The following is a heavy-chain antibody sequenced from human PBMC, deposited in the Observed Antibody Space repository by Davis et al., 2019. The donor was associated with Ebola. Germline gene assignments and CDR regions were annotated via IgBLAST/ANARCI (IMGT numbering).Heavy chain of an antibody. D-gene: IGHD3-16*01. CDR3: ATASYDWLGNRYYGMDV. CDR2: IMPIVNLT. Sequence: AASVKVSCKASGDTFSSHAINWVRQAPGQRLEWMGRIMPIVNLTNYAPKFQGKVTMTADKSTSTADMEVSRLTSDDTAVYYCATASYDWLGNRYYGMDVWGQGTTVTVSS. J-gene: IGHJ6*02. CDR1: GDTFSSHA. V-gene: IGHV1-69*04.